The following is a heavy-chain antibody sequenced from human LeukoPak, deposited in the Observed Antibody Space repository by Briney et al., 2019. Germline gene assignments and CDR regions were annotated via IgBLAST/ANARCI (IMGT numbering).Heavy chain of an antibody. CDR3: ARGGGERHYYYYYGMDV. Sequence: GASVKVSCKASGYTFTSYDINWVRRATGQGLEWMGWMNPNSGNTGYAQKFQGRVTMTRNTSISTAYMELSSLRSEDTAVYYCARGGGERHYYYYYGMDVWGQGTTVTVSS. V-gene: IGHV1-8*01. D-gene: IGHD5-24*01. J-gene: IGHJ6*02. CDR2: MNPNSGNT. CDR1: GYTFTSYD.